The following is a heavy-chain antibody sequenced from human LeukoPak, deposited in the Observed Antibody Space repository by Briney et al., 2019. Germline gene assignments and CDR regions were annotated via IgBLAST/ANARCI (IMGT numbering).Heavy chain of an antibody. CDR3: AKGARSSLPNFAWFDP. CDR2: ISGSGGST. D-gene: IGHD2-15*01. V-gene: IGHV3-23*01. J-gene: IGHJ5*02. Sequence: GGSLRLSCAASGFTFSSYGMSWVRQAPGKGLEWVSAISGSGGSTYYADSVKGRFTISRDNSKNTLYLQMNSLRAEDTAVYYCAKGARSSLPNFAWFDPWGQGTLVTVSS. CDR1: GFTFSSYG.